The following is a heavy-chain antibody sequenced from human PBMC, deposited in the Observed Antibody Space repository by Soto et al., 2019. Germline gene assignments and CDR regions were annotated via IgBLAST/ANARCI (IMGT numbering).Heavy chain of an antibody. CDR3: ARQGRPGYCTGGNCYPTFDI. D-gene: IGHD2-15*01. V-gene: IGHV4-39*01. J-gene: IGHJ3*02. CDR1: GSSMSSSAYY. CDR2: VYYTGIT. Sequence: QMHLQQSGPGLVKPSETLSLTCTVAGSSMSSSAYYWGWIRQPPGKGRVWFGSVYYTGITDYKSSLESRVSISADTSKNQFSLRLTSLSAADTAIYFCARQGRPGYCTGGNCYPTFDIWGPGTMVTVSS.